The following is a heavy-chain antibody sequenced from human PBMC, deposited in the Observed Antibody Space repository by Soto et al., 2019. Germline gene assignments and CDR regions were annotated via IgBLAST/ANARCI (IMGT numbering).Heavy chain of an antibody. CDR1: GYSFTSYW. CDR3: ARTIPRSTSTFYYGMDV. Sequence: PGESLKISCKGSGYSFTSYWIGWVRQMPRKGLEWMGIIYPGDSDTRYSPSFQGQVTISADKSISTAYLQWSSLKASDTAMYYCARTIPRSTSTFYYGMDVWGQGTTVTVSS. D-gene: IGHD5-12*01. CDR2: IYPGDSDT. J-gene: IGHJ6*02. V-gene: IGHV5-51*01.